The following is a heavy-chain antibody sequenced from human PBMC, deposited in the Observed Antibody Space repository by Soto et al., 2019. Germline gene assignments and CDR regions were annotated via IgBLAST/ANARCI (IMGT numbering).Heavy chain of an antibody. CDR2: IYYSGST. CDR3: ARGGSSIRNYSSGWTYFDY. CDR1: GGSISSYY. J-gene: IGHJ4*02. D-gene: IGHD6-19*01. V-gene: IGHV4-59*01. Sequence: PSETLSLTCTVSGGSISSYYWSWIRQPPGKGLEWIGYIYYSGSTNYNPSLKSRVTISVDTSKNQFSLKLSSVTAADTAVYYCARGGSSIRNYSSGWTYFDYWGQGTLVTVSS.